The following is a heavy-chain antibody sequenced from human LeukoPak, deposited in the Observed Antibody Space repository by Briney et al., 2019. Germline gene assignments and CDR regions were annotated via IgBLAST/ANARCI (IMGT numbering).Heavy chain of an antibody. J-gene: IGHJ5*02. D-gene: IGHD3-9*01. CDR2: INAYNGNT. Sequence: ASVKVSCKASGYTFTSYGISWVRQAPGQGHEWMGWINAYNGNTNYAQKLQGRVTMTTDTSTSTAYMELRSLRSDDTAVYYCARVSYDILTGYPWFDPWGQGTLVTVSS. CDR3: ARVSYDILTGYPWFDP. V-gene: IGHV1-18*01. CDR1: GYTFTSYG.